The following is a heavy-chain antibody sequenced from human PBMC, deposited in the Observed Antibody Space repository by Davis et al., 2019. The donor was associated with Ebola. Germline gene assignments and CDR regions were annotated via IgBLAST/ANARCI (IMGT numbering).Heavy chain of an antibody. CDR3: AAEAGISGRCGWFDP. Sequence: PGGSLRLSCSFTFSNTIIHWVRQAPGEGLEWVATMSFDGYSKYYANSVRGRFTISRDMSETTVSLQMNSLTTEDTAVYYCAAEAGISGRCGWFDPWGQGTLVTVSS. D-gene: IGHD6-19*01. CDR2: MSFDGYSK. J-gene: IGHJ5*02. V-gene: IGHV3-30-3*01. CDR1: FTFSNTI.